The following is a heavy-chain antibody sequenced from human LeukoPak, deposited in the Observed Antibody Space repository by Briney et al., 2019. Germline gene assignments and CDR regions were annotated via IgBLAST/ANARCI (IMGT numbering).Heavy chain of an antibody. CDR3: VRDGDYYDSGGYGNI. CDR2: IFHTGST. Sequence: SQTLSLTCSVSGGSIGSGIYSGSWIRQPPGKGLEWIGYIFHTGSTSYNPSLKSRVTISVDTSKNQFSLKLSSVTAADTAMYYCVRDGDYYDSGGYGNIWGQGTLVTVSS. J-gene: IGHJ4*02. V-gene: IGHV4-30-2*01. D-gene: IGHD3-22*01. CDR1: GGSIGSGIYS.